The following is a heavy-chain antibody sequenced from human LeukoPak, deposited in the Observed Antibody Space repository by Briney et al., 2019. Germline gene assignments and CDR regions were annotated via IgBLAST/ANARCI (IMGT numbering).Heavy chain of an antibody. CDR1: GITFSNSA. V-gene: IGHV3-23*01. CDR3: VKSAGKDGYRDVFDI. CDR2: ISKSGDET. Sequence: GGSLRLSCVPSGITFSNSALNWVRQAPGKGLEWVSTISKSGDETYYADSVKGLFTISRDNYKNILYLQMKSLRAEDTAIYHCVKSAGKDGYRDVFDIWGQGPVVTVSS. J-gene: IGHJ3*02. D-gene: IGHD5-24*01.